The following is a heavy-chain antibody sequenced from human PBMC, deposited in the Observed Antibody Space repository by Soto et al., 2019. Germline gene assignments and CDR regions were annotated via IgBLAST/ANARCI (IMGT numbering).Heavy chain of an antibody. CDR3: AKGGRQWLVTSDFNY. CDR2: VSHDGRNT. V-gene: IGHV3-30*18. CDR1: GFTFSVYA. J-gene: IGHJ4*02. D-gene: IGHD6-19*01. Sequence: GGSLRLSCAASGFTFSVYAMSWVRQPPGKGLEWVAVVSHDGRNTHYADSVKGRFTISRDSSKNTVSLEMTSLRAEDTAVYYCAKGGRQWLVTSDFNYWGQGALVTVSS.